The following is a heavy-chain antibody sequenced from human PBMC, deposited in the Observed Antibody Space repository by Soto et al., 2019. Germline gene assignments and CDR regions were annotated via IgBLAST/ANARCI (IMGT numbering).Heavy chain of an antibody. CDR2: ISYDGSNK. D-gene: IGHD2-2*01. Sequence: QVQLVESGGGVVQPGRSLRLSCAASGFTFSSYGMHWVRQAPGKGLEWVAVISYDGSNKYYADSVKGRFTISRDNSKNTLYLQMNSLRAEDTAVYYCAKSSWLGYCSSTSCATATASSGWSPIDYWGQGTLVTVSS. J-gene: IGHJ4*02. CDR3: AKSSWLGYCSSTSCATATASSGWSPIDY. V-gene: IGHV3-30*18. CDR1: GFTFSSYG.